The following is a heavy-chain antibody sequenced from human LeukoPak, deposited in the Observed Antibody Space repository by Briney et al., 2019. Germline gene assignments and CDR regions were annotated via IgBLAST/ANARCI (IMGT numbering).Heavy chain of an antibody. CDR1: GGSISIGGDS. V-gene: IGHV4-30-2*01. D-gene: IGHD3-10*01. Sequence: SETLSLTCAVSGGSISIGGDSWSWIRQPPGKGLEWIGYIYHSGSTYYSPSLKSRVTISVDRSKNQFSLKLSSVTAADTAVYYCARGKGGVRGVIHYYYYYGMDVWGKGTTVTVSS. CDR3: ARGKGGVRGVIHYYYYYGMDV. J-gene: IGHJ6*04. CDR2: IYHSGST.